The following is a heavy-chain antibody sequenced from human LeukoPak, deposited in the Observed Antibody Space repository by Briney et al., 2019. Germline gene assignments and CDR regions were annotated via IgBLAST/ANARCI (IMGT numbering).Heavy chain of an antibody. V-gene: IGHV4-59*01. D-gene: IGHD3-3*01. CDR3: ARGIYDFWSGYSDY. J-gene: IGHJ4*02. CDR2: IHYSGST. CDR1: GGSISSYY. Sequence: TSETLSLTCTVSGGSISSYYWSWIRQPPGKGLEWIGYIHYSGSTNYNPSLKSRVTISVDTSKNQFSLKLSSVTAADTAVYYCARGIYDFWSGYSDYWGQGTLVTVSS.